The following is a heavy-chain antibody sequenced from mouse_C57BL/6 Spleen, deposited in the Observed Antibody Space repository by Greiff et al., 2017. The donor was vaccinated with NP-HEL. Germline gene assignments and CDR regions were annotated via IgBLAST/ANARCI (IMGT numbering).Heavy chain of an antibody. CDR1: GYTFTGYW. V-gene: IGHV1-9*01. CDR3: ARGLYDGYYVNYFDY. CDR2: ILPGSGST. J-gene: IGHJ2*01. Sequence: QVQLQQSGAELMKPGASVKLSCKATGYTFTGYWIEWVKQRPGHGLEWIGEILPGSGSTNYNEKFKGKATFTADSSSNTAYMQLSSLTTEDSAIYYCARGLYDGYYVNYFDYWGQGTTLTVSS. D-gene: IGHD2-3*01.